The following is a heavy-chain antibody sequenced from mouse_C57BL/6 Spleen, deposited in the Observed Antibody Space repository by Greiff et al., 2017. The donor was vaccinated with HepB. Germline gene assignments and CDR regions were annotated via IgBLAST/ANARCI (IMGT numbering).Heavy chain of an antibody. D-gene: IGHD1-1*01. V-gene: IGHV1S81*02. Sequence: VQLQQSGAELVKAGASVKMSCKASGYTFTSYWMHWVKQRLGQGLEWFAETNPTNGRTYYNEKFKSKATLTVDKYSSTAYMLLSGPTFEDSAVYYCARIKKIVATYFAYWGQGTTLTVSS. J-gene: IGHJ2*01. CDR1: GYTFTSYW. CDR3: ARIKKIVATYFAY. CDR2: TNPTNGRT.